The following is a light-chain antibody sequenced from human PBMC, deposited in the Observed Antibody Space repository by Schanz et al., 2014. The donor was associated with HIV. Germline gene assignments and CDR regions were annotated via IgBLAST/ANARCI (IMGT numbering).Light chain of an antibody. CDR1: QSIDTW. Sequence: DIQMTQSPSTLSASVGDRVTITCRASQSIDTWLAWYQQKPGKAPKVLIYKASSPESGVPSRFSGSGSGTEFTLTISSLQPDDFATYYCQQYNSFSTFGQGTKVEIK. J-gene: IGKJ1*01. CDR3: QQYNSFST. CDR2: KAS. V-gene: IGKV1-5*03.